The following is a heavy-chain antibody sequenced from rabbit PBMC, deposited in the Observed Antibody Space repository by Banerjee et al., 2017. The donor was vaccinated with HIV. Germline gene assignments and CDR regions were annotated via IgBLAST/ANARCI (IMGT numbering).Heavy chain of an antibody. CDR1: GFTLSSYD. CDR2: IYTYSGYT. Sequence: QSLEESGGGLVKPGASLTLTCKASGFTLSSYDMCWVRQAPGKGLEWIGCIYTYSGYTWYASWAKGRFTISKTSSTTVTLQMTSLTAADTATYFCARVVYGSSSAYYPNLWGQGTLVTVS. V-gene: IGHV1S40*01. J-gene: IGHJ4*01. D-gene: IGHD1-1*01. CDR3: ARVVYGSSSAYYPNL.